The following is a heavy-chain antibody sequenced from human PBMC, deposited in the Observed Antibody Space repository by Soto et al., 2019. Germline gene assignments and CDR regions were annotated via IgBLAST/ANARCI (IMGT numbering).Heavy chain of an antibody. D-gene: IGHD2-15*01. J-gene: IGHJ3*01. V-gene: IGHV3-49*03. Sequence: EVQLVESGGGLVQPGRSLRLSCTASGFTFGDYAMSWFRQAPGKGLESVGFIRSKPYGGAAEYAAAVKGRYILPRDDSKSIAHLRLNSLTTEAMAVYYCTTSNLRAYCSGRSCFNGRSAFHVLGQGTMGTVSS. CDR2: IRSKPYGGAA. CDR3: TTSNLRAYCSGRSCFNGRSAFHV. CDR1: GFTFGDYA.